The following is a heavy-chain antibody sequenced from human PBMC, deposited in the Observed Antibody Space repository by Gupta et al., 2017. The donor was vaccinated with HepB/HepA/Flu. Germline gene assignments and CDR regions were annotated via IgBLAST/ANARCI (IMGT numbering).Heavy chain of an antibody. CDR2: IYPGDSDT. J-gene: IGHJ6*02. CDR3: ARYGIGWTPCHFSYAMDV. Sequence: EVQLVQSGAEVKKPGESLKISCKGSGYIFTSYWIGWVRQMPGKGLEWMGIIYPGDSDTRYSPSFQGQVTISADKSINTAYLQWSSLKVSETAIYYCARYGIGWTPCHFSYAMDVWGQGATVTVSS. CDR1: GYIFTSYW. V-gene: IGHV5-51*01. D-gene: IGHD6-19*01.